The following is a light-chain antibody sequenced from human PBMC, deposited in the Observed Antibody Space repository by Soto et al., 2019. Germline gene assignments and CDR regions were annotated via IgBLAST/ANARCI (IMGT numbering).Light chain of an antibody. CDR3: SSFPTRSTFL. CDR2: DVS. V-gene: IGLV2-14*03. Sequence: QSALTQPASVSGSPGQSITISCTGSGSNVGGFNFISWFQHHPDKAPKLIIFDVSSRPSGVSDRFSGSKSGNTASLAISGAQAEDEAGYYLSSFPTRSTFLFRGGTKVTVL. J-gene: IGLJ2*01. CDR1: GSNVGGFNF.